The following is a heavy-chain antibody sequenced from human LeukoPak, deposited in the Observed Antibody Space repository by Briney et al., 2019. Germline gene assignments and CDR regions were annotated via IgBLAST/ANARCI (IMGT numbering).Heavy chain of an antibody. J-gene: IGHJ4*02. D-gene: IGHD6-13*01. CDR3: ASMRLIAAAGYYFVY. V-gene: IGHV4-39*01. CDR1: GGSISSSSYY. CDR2: IYYSGST. Sequence: SETLSLTCTVSGGSISSSSYYWGWIRQPPGKGLKWIGSIYYSGSTYYNPSLKSRVTISVDTSKNQFSLKLSSVTAADTAVYYCASMRLIAAAGYYFVYWGQGTLVTVSS.